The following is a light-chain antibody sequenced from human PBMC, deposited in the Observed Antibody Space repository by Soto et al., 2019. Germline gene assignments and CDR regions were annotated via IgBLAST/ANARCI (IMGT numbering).Light chain of an antibody. V-gene: IGKV1-9*01. J-gene: IGKJ5*01. Sequence: DIQLTQSPSFLSASVGDRVTITCLASQGISTLLAWYQQKPGKAPKVLIYESSLLQSGVPSRFSGSGSGTDFTLTISSLQPEDFATYYCQHFKSFPITFGQGTRLENK. CDR2: ESS. CDR3: QHFKSFPIT. CDR1: QGISTL.